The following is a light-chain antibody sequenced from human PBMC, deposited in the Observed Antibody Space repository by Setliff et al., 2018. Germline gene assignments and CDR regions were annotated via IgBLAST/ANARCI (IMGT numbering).Light chain of an antibody. J-gene: IGLJ2*01. CDR2: QSV. CDR1: SSNIGSRA. Sequence: QSVLTQPPSASGTPGQRATISCSGNSSNIGSRAVNWYQQLPGTAPKLLIYQSVQRPSGVPDRFSGSKSGTSASLAVIVLQSEDEADYYCSTWDDSRGAVVFGGGTK. CDR3: STWDDSRGAVV. V-gene: IGLV1-44*01.